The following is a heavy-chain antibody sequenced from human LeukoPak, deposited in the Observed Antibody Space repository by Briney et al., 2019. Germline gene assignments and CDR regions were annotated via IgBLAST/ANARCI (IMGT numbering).Heavy chain of an antibody. V-gene: IGHV1-18*01. CDR1: GGTFSSYA. CDR3: ASNGYCSSTSCYEEGWFDP. J-gene: IGHJ5*02. D-gene: IGHD2-2*01. Sequence: ASVTVSCTASGGTFSSYAISWVRQAPGQGLEWMGWISAYNGNTNYAQKLQGRVTMTTDTSTSTAYMELRSLRSDDTAVYYCASNGYCSSTSCYEEGWFDPWGQGTLVTVSS. CDR2: ISAYNGNT.